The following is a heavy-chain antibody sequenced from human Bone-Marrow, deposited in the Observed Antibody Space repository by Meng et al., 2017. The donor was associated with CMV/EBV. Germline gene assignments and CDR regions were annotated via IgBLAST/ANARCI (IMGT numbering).Heavy chain of an antibody. CDR2: INPKSGAT. Sequence: ASVKVSCKASGYTFIDKYMHWVRQAPGQGLEWMGNINPKSGATTYARKFRGRVAMTRDTSLTTAYMELNRLTSDDTATYYCARSLEYSSLFGIDPWGQGTLATVSS. CDR3: ARSLEYSSLFGIDP. J-gene: IGHJ5*02. D-gene: IGHD2/OR15-2a*01. V-gene: IGHV1-2*02. CDR1: GYTFIDKY.